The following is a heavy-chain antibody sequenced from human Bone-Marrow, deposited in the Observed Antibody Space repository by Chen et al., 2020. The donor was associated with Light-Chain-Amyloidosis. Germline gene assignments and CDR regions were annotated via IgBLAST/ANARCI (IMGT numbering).Heavy chain of an antibody. J-gene: IGHJ4*02. CDR3: GGGGD. Sequence: EVQLVESGGGLVQPGGSLRLSCAASGFIVSNNYMNWVRQAPGKGLEWVSVIYSGGSKYSADSGKGRVTISKQNSKNPLYFQRNSRRAEDRAVYYCGGGGDWGQGTLVTVSS. CDR1: GFIVSNNY. CDR2: IYSGGSK. V-gene: IGHV3-53*04. D-gene: IGHD3-16*01.